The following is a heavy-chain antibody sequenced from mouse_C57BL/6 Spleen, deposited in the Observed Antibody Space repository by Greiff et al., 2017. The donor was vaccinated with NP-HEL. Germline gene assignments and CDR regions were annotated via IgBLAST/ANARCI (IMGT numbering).Heavy chain of an antibody. CDR1: GYTFTSYW. Sequence: QSCKASGYTFTSYWMHWVKQRPIQGLEWIGNIDPSDSETHYNQKFKDKATLTVDKSSSTAYMQLSSLTSEDSAVYYCARSDWYFDVWGTGTTVTVSS. CDR3: ARSDWYFDV. CDR2: IDPSDSET. V-gene: IGHV1-52*01. J-gene: IGHJ1*03.